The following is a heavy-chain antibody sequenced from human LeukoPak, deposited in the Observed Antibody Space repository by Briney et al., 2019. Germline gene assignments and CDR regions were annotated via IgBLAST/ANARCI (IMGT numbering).Heavy chain of an antibody. V-gene: IGHV4-39*01. CDR2: IYYSGST. D-gene: IGHD3-16*02. CDR1: GGSISSSSYY. J-gene: IGHJ4*02. CDR3: ARQGLRLGELSFFDY. Sequence: SETLSLTCTVSGGSISSSSYYWGWIRQPPGKGLEWIGSIYYSGSTYYNPSLKSRVTISVDTSKNQFSLKLSSVTAADTAVYYCARQGLRLGELSFFDYWGQGTLVTVSS.